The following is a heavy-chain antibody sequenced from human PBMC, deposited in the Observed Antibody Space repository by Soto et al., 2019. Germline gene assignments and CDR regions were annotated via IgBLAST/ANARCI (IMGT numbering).Heavy chain of an antibody. CDR2: ISNSGIT. Sequence: PSETLSLTCSVSGGSVTSHYWSWIRQPPGKGLEWIGYISNSGITNYNPSLKSRVTISVDTSKNQLSLKLTSVTAADTAVYYCARTSGTYYNLGGYYYYYYMDVWGKGTTVTVSS. CDR1: GGSVTSHY. V-gene: IGHV4-59*02. D-gene: IGHD3-10*01. J-gene: IGHJ6*03. CDR3: ARTSGTYYNLGGYYYYYYMDV.